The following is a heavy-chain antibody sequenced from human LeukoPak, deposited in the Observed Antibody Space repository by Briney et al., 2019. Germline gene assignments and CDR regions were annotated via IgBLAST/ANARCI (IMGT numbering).Heavy chain of an antibody. CDR3: AGVSGSYSVY. CDR2: INPKNGDT. J-gene: IGHJ4*02. D-gene: IGHD1-26*01. CDR1: GYTFGGYF. V-gene: IGHV1-2*02. Sequence: ASVKVSCKASGYTFGGYFIHWVRQAPGQGLECMGWINPKNGDTSYAQKFQGRVTMTRDMSTSTVYMELSSLRSEDTAVYYCAGVSGSYSVYWGQGTLVTVSS.